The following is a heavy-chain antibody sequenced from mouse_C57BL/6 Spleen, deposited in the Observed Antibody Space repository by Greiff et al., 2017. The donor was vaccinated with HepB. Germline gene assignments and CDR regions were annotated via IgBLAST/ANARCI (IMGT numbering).Heavy chain of an antibody. CDR2: IDPSDSYT. Sequence: QVQLQQPGAELVKPGASVKLSCKASGYTFTSYWMQWVKQRPGQGLEWIGEIDPSDSYTNYKQKFKGKATLTVDTSSSTAYMQLISLTSEDAAVYYCARGTTVVANGYFDVWGTVTTVTVAS. CDR3: ARGTTVVANGYFDV. CDR1: GYTFTSYW. V-gene: IGHV1-50*01. J-gene: IGHJ1*03. D-gene: IGHD1-1*01.